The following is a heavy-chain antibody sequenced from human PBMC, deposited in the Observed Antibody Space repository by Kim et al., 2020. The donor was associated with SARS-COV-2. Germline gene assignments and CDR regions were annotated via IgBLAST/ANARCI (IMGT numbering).Heavy chain of an antibody. CDR2: HGSDK. V-gene: IGHV3-30*02. CDR3: ATNDDLR. D-gene: IGHD1-1*01. Sequence: HGSDKYYAESVKGRFTISRDNSNNTLYLQMNGLRAADTAVYYCATNDDLRWGQGTLVTVSS. J-gene: IGHJ4*02.